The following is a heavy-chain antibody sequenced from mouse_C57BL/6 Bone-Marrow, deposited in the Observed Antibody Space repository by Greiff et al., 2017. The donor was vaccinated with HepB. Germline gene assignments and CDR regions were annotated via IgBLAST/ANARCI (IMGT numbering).Heavy chain of an antibody. CDR2: IYPGSGNT. CDR1: GYTFTDYY. Sequence: VQLQQSGAELVRPGASVKLSCKASGYTFTDYYINWVKQRPGQGLEWIARIYPGSGNTYYNEKFKGKATLTAEKSSSTAYMQLSSLTSEDSAVYFCARTYYAYYCDYWGQGTTLTVSS. CDR3: ARTYYAYYCDY. V-gene: IGHV1-76*01. D-gene: IGHD1-1*01. J-gene: IGHJ2*01.